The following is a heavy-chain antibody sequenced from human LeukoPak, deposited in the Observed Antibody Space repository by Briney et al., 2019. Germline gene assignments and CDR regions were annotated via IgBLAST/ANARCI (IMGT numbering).Heavy chain of an antibody. CDR1: GGSFSGYY. CDR3: ASHSRDYYDSSGYSFDY. Sequence: PSETLSLTCAVYGGSFSGYYWSWIRQPPGKGLEWIGEINHSGSTNYNPSLKSRVTISADTSKNQFSLKLSSVTAADTAVYYCASHSRDYYDSSGYSFDYWGQGTLVTVSS. CDR2: INHSGST. V-gene: IGHV4-34*01. D-gene: IGHD3-22*01. J-gene: IGHJ4*02.